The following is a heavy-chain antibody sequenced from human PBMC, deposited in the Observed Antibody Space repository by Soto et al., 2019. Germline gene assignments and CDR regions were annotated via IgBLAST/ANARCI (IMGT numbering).Heavy chain of an antibody. CDR1: GYAFTSYY. Sequence: QVQLVQSGAEVKKPGASVKVSCKASGYAFTSYYMHWVRQAPGQGLEWMGIINPSGGGTTYAQKFQGRATMTRDTSTSTVYMDLSSLTFEDTAIYYCTRGGSGWYANPYWGQGTLVIVSS. D-gene: IGHD6-19*01. J-gene: IGHJ4*02. CDR2: INPSGGGT. CDR3: TRGGSGWYANPY. V-gene: IGHV1-46*03.